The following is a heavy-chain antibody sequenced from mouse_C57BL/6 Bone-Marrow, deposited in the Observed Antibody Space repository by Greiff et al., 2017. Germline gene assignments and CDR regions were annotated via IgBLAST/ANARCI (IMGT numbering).Heavy chain of an antibody. D-gene: IGHD2-3*01. V-gene: IGHV1-19*01. CDR3: ARRWVAVAY. Sequence: EVKVVESGPVLVKPGASVKMSCKASGYTFTDYYMNWVKQSPGQSLEWIGVINPYNGGTSYNQKFKGKATLTVDKSSSTAYMELNSLTSEDSAVYYCARRWVAVAYWGQGTLVTVSA. CDR2: INPYNGGT. J-gene: IGHJ3*01. CDR1: GYTFTDYY.